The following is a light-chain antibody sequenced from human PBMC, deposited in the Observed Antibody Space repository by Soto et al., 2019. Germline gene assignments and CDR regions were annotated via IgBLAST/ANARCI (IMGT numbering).Light chain of an antibody. CDR2: DAS. Sequence: EIVLTQSPATLSLSPGERDTLSCRASQSVSTYLAWYQQKPGQAPRLLIYDASNRATGIPVRFSGSGSGTDFILTISSLEPEDSAVYYCQQRSNWQWTFGQGTKVDIK. CDR1: QSVSTY. V-gene: IGKV3-11*01. CDR3: QQRSNWQWT. J-gene: IGKJ1*01.